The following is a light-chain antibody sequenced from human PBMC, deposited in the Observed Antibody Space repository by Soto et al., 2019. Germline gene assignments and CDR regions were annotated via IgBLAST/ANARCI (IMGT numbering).Light chain of an antibody. V-gene: IGKV1-9*01. CDR1: QGISSS. CDR3: QQLSSYPRT. CDR2: AAS. J-gene: IGKJ3*01. Sequence: IQLTQSPSSLSASVGDRVTVTCRASQGISSSLAWYQQKPGKAPRLLIYAASTLQSGVPPRFSGSGSGTDFTLTISSLQPEDFATYYCQQLSSYPRTFGPGTKVDIK.